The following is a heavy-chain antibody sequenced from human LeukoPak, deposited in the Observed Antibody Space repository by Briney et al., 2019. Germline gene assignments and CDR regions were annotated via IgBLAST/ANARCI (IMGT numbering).Heavy chain of an antibody. CDR3: ARDALHYFDTSGYFSDF. J-gene: IGHJ4*02. CDR1: GGSISSYY. V-gene: IGHV4-4*07. D-gene: IGHD3-22*01. Sequence: SETLSLTCTVSGGSISSYYWGWIRQPAGKGLEWIGRIYTSGSTNYNPSLKSRVTMSVDTSKNQFSLRLNSVTAADTAVYCCARDALHYFDTSGYFSDFWGQGTLVTVSS. CDR2: IYTSGST.